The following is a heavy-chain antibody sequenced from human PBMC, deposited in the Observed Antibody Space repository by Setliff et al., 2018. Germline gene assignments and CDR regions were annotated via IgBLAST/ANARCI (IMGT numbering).Heavy chain of an antibody. V-gene: IGHV1-46*01. Sequence: ASVKVSCKTSGYSFTGYYMHWVRQAPGQGLEWMGIIHTGGGSASYAQKFQGRVTMTSDTSTSTVYMEVNIVTSGDTAIYYCARGGLAAAGRKGVFEYWGQGTVVTVSS. CDR1: GYSFTGYY. J-gene: IGHJ4*02. CDR2: IHTGGGSA. D-gene: IGHD6-13*01. CDR3: ARGGLAAAGRKGVFEY.